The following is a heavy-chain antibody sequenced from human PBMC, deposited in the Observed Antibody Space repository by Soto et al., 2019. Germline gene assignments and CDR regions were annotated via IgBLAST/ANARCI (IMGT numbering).Heavy chain of an antibody. Sequence: EVHLVESGGGLVQPGGSLRLSCAASGFTLSTYSMNWVRQAPGKGLEWVSYISSSSAAIYYADSVKGRFTIYRDNAKNSLYLQMHSLRAEDTAVYYCARSPGGATGGYWGQGTLVTVSS. CDR2: ISSSSAAI. CDR3: ARSPGGATGGY. CDR1: GFTLSTYS. D-gene: IGHD5-12*01. J-gene: IGHJ4*02. V-gene: IGHV3-48*01.